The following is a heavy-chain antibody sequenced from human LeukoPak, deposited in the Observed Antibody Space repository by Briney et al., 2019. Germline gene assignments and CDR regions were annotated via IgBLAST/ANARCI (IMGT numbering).Heavy chain of an antibody. D-gene: IGHD6-13*01. J-gene: IGHJ5*02. CDR2: IIPIFGTA. Sequence: GASVKVSCKASGGTFSSYAISGVRQAPGQGLEWMGGIIPIFGTANYAQKFQGRVTITADKSTSTAYMELSSLRSEDTAVYYCASSISSSWYRREGDNWFDPWGQGTLVTVSS. CDR1: GGTFSSYA. V-gene: IGHV1-69*06. CDR3: ASSISSSWYRREGDNWFDP.